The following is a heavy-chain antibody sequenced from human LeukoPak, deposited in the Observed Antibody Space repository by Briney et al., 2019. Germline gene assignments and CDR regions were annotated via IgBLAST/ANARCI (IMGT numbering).Heavy chain of an antibody. CDR2: IYYSGST. Sequence: SETLSLTCTVSGGSISSYYWSWIRQPPGKGLEWIGYIYYSGSTNYNPSLKSRVTISVDTSKNQFSLKLSSVTAADTAVYYCARSNPDWYFDLWGRGTLVTVSS. CDR1: GGSISSYY. V-gene: IGHV4-59*01. CDR3: ARSNPDWYFDL. J-gene: IGHJ2*01.